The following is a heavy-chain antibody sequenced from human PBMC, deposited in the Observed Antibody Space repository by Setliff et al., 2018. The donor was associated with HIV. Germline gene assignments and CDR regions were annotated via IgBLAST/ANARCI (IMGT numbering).Heavy chain of an antibody. J-gene: IGHJ3*02. CDR3: ARAAGYSSSWHRYAFEI. Sequence: ASVKVSCKASGYIFISYYIHWVRQAPGQGVEWMGIINPSGGSTTYALKFQARVTMTRDTSISTVYMELSSLRSDDTAVYYCARAAGYSSSWHRYAFEIWGQGTMVTVSS. CDR1: GYIFISYY. D-gene: IGHD6-13*01. V-gene: IGHV1-46*01. CDR2: INPSGGST.